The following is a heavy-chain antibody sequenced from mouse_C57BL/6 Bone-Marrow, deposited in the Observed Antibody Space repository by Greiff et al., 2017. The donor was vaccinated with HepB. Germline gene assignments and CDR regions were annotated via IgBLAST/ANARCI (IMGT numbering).Heavy chain of an antibody. Sequence: VQLQESGPGLVQPSQSLSITCTVSGFSFTSYGVHWVRQSPGKGLEWLGVIWRGGSTDYNAAFMSRLSITKDNSKSQVFFKMNSLQADDTAIYYSAKGTTVVATRYFDVWGTGTTVTVSS. V-gene: IGHV2-5*01. CDR3: AKGTTVVATRYFDV. CDR1: GFSFTSYG. D-gene: IGHD1-1*01. CDR2: IWRGGST. J-gene: IGHJ1*03.